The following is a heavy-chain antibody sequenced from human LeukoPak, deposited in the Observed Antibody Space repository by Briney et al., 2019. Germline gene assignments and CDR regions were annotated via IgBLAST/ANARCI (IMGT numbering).Heavy chain of an antibody. J-gene: IGHJ3*02. CDR3: ALYSYGWNDAFDI. D-gene: IGHD5-18*01. V-gene: IGHV1-2*02. CDR1: GYTFTSYD. CDR2: INPNSGGA. Sequence: GASVKVSCKASGYTFTSYDINWVRQATGQGLEWMGWINPNSGGANYAQKFQGRVTMTRDTSISTAYMELSRLRSDDTAVYYCALYSYGWNDAFDIWGQGTMVTVSS.